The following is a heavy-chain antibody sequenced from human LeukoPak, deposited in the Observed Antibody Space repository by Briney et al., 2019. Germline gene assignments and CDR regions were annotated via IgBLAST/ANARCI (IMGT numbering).Heavy chain of an antibody. J-gene: IGHJ4*02. CDR3: AIEGGGYSYVFDY. CDR2: ISSSGSTI. Sequence: GGSLRLSCAASGFTFSSYEMNWVRQAPGKGLEWVSYISSSGSTIYYADSVKGRFTISRDNAKNSLYLQMNSLRAEDTAVYYCAIEGGGYSYVFDYWGQGTLVTVSS. V-gene: IGHV3-48*03. D-gene: IGHD5-18*01. CDR1: GFTFSSYE.